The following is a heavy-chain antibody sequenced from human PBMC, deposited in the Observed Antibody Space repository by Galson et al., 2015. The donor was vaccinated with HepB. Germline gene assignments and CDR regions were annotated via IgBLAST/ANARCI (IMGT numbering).Heavy chain of an antibody. CDR1: GFTFSSYS. V-gene: IGHV3-21*01. CDR3: ARVGDYDRYGMDV. CDR2: ISSRSTNI. Sequence: SLRLSCAASGFTFSSYSMNWVRQAPGKGLEWVASISSRSTNIYQADSMKGRFTISRDNAKNSLYLQMHSLRAEDTAVYYCARVGDYDRYGMDVWGQGTTVTVSS. D-gene: IGHD3-3*01. J-gene: IGHJ6*02.